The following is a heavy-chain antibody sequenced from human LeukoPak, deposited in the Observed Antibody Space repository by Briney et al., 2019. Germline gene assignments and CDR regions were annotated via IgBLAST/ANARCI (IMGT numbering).Heavy chain of an antibody. CDR1: GFTFSSYA. D-gene: IGHD2-21*02. Sequence: GGSLRLSCAASGFTFSSYAMNWVRQAPGKGLEWVSEISGSGGNTYYADSMKGRFTISRDNSKNTLYLQMNSLRAEGTAVYYCAKEGVTALRWFDPWGQGTLVTVSS. CDR3: AKEGVTALRWFDP. J-gene: IGHJ5*02. CDR2: ISGSGGNT. V-gene: IGHV3-23*01.